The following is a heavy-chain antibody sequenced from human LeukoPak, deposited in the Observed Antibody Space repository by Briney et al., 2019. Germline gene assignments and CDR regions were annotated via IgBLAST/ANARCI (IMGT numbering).Heavy chain of an antibody. V-gene: IGHV3-33*01. CDR3: ARETLPGAGAFDI. J-gene: IGHJ3*02. CDR2: IWYDGSNK. Sequence: GGSLRLSCAASGFTFSSYGMHWVRQAPGKGLEWVAVIWYDGSNKYYADSVKGRFTISRDNSKNTLYLQMNSLRAEDTAVYYCARETLPGAGAFDIWGQGTMVTVSS. CDR1: GFTFSSYG. D-gene: IGHD1-14*01.